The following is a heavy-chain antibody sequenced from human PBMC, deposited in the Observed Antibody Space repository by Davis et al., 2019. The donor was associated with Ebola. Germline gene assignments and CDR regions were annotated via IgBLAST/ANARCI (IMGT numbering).Heavy chain of an antibody. V-gene: IGHV3-23*01. J-gene: IGHJ6*02. D-gene: IGHD3-22*01. CDR2: ISGSGGST. CDR3: ARAMIVGDWGMDV. CDR1: GFTFSSYA. Sequence: GGSLRLSCAASGFTFSSYAMSWVRQAPGKGLEWVSAISGSGGSTYYADSVKGRFTISRDNSKNTLYLQMNSLRAEDTAVYYCARAMIVGDWGMDVWGQGTTVTVSS.